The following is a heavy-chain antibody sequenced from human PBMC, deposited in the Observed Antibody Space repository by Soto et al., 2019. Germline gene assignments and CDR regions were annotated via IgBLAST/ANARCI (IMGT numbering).Heavy chain of an antibody. CDR3: AKDSRFRSCSGGSCYQFDY. Sequence: GGSLRLSCAASGFTFSSYAMSWVRQAPGKGLEWVSAISGSGGSTYYADSVKGRFTISRDNSKNTLYLQMNSLRAEDTAVYYCAKDSRFRSCSGGSCYQFDYWGQGTLVTVSS. J-gene: IGHJ4*02. CDR1: GFTFSSYA. CDR2: ISGSGGST. D-gene: IGHD2-15*01. V-gene: IGHV3-23*01.